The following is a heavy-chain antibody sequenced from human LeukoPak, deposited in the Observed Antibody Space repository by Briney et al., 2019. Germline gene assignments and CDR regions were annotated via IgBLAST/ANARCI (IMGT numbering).Heavy chain of an antibody. J-gene: IGHJ6*03. CDR3: ARDRAAYDSSGYYPRDYYYMDV. V-gene: IGHV3-48*03. Sequence: PGGSLRLSCAASGFTFSSYEMNWVRQAPGRGLEWVSYISSSGSTIYYADSVKGRFTISRDNAKNSLYLQMNSLRAEDTAVYYCARDRAAYDSSGYYPRDYYYMDVWGRGTTVPVSS. CDR1: GFTFSSYE. D-gene: IGHD3-22*01. CDR2: ISSSGSTI.